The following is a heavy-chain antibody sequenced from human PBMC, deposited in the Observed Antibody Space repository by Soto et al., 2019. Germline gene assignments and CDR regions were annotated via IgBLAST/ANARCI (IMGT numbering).Heavy chain of an antibody. V-gene: IGHV1-18*04. CDR1: GYTFTSYG. J-gene: IGHJ6*02. D-gene: IGHD3-9*01. Sequence: VASVKVSCKASGYTFTSYGISWVRQAPGQGLEWMGWISAYNGNTNYAQKLQGRVTMTTDTSTSTAYMELRSLRSEDTAVYYCATSRLGYYYYYGMDVWGQGTTVTVSS. CDR2: ISAYNGNT. CDR3: ATSRLGYYYYYGMDV.